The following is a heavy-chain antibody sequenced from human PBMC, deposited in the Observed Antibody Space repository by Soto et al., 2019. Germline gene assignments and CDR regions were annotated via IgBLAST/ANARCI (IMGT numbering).Heavy chain of an antibody. Sequence: GGSLRLSCAASGFTFSSYAMSWVRQAPGKGLEWVSAISGSGGSTYYADSVKGRFTISRDNSKNTLYLQMNSLRAEDTAVYYCAKDPRRSPLLRNWFDPWGQGTLVTVSS. CDR2: ISGSGGST. J-gene: IGHJ5*02. V-gene: IGHV3-23*01. CDR3: AKDPRRSPLLRNWFDP. CDR1: GFTFSSYA. D-gene: IGHD5-12*01.